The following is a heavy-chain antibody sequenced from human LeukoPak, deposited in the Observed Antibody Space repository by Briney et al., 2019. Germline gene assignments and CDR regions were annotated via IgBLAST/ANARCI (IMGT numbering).Heavy chain of an antibody. J-gene: IGHJ4*02. V-gene: IGHV3-53*01. CDR2: IYRSGST. CDR3: AKDLGRSGWSDFDY. D-gene: IGHD6-19*01. Sequence: PGGSLRLSCAASGFTVSSNYMSWVRQAPGKGLEWVSVIYRSGSTYHADSVKGRFTISRDNSKNTLYLQMNSLRAEDTAVYYCAKDLGRSGWSDFDYWGQGTLVTVSS. CDR1: GFTVSSNY.